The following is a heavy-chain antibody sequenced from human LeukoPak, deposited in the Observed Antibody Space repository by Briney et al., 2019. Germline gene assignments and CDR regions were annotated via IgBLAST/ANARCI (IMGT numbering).Heavy chain of an antibody. V-gene: IGHV3-33*08. CDR1: GFTFRSYA. J-gene: IGHJ4*02. Sequence: GGSLRLSCAASGFTFRSYAMNWVRQAPGKGLEWVAVIWYDGSNKYYADSVKGRFTISRDNSKNTLFLQMNSLRAEDTAVYYCARGPFPWYGDYWGQGTLVTVSS. CDR2: IWYDGSNK. D-gene: IGHD2-15*01. CDR3: ARGPFPWYGDY.